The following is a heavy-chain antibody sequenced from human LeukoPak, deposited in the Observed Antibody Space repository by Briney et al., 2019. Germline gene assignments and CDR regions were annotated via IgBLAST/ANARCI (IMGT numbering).Heavy chain of an antibody. CDR3: ARALGTVTTSWFDP. CDR2: IYYSGST. J-gene: IGHJ5*02. CDR1: GGSISSYY. D-gene: IGHD4-11*01. V-gene: IGHV4-59*12. Sequence: SETLSLTCTVSGGSISSYYWSWIRQPPGKGLEWIGYIYYSGSTNYNPSLKSRVTISVDTSKNQFSLKLSSVTAADTAVYYCARALGTVTTSWFDPWGQGTLVTVSS.